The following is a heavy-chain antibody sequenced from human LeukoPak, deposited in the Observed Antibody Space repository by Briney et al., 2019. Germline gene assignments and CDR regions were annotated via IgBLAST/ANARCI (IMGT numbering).Heavy chain of an antibody. CDR2: INPNSGGT. Sequence: GASVKVSCKSSGYTFTGYYMHWVRQAPGQGLEWMRWINPNSGGTNYAQKFQGRVTMTRDTSISTAYMELSRLRSDDTAVYYCARLLVDTAMVKDYWGQGTLVTVSS. V-gene: IGHV1-2*02. D-gene: IGHD5-18*01. CDR3: ARLLVDTAMVKDY. CDR1: GYTFTGYY. J-gene: IGHJ4*02.